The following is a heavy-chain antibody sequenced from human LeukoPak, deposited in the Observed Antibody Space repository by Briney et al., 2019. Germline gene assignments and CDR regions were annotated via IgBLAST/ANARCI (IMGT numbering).Heavy chain of an antibody. D-gene: IGHD3-3*01. CDR2: ISAYNGNT. CDR1: GYTFTSYG. V-gene: IGHV1-18*01. Sequence: ASVKVSCKASGYTFTSYGISWVRQAPGQGLEWMGWISAYNGNTNYAQKLQGRVTMTTDTSTSTAYMELRSLRSDDTAVYYCGRDGFYDFWSGYREDYYMDVWGKGTTVTVSS. J-gene: IGHJ6*03. CDR3: GRDGFYDFWSGYREDYYMDV.